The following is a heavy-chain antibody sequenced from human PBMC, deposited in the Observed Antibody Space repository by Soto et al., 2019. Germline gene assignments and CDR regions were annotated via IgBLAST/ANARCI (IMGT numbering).Heavy chain of an antibody. V-gene: IGHV4-30-4*01. J-gene: IGHJ4*02. Sequence: SETLSLTCRVSGVTFRGYYNCWCRRQSPEKGLEWIGYNYINRSSYTKPALQRRLSTSLDTSKNQFSLKLRSGTAADTAVYYGVGGGARWTGYFDSGGQGALVTVS. CDR3: VGGGARWTGYFDS. D-gene: IGHD3-10*01. CDR1: GVTFRGYYN. CDR2: NYINRSS.